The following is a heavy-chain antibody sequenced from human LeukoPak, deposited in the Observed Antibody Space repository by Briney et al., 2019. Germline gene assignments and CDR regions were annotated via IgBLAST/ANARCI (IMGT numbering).Heavy chain of an antibody. V-gene: IGHV3-20*04. CDR3: ARGFRNGPFDC. J-gene: IGHJ4*02. CDR2: INRNGGST. Sequence: GGSLRLSCEASGFTFDDYGISWVRQPPGEGLEWVSGINRNGGSTDYADSVKGRFTISRDNAKNSHFLQMNSLRVEDTALYYCARGFRNGPFDCWGQGTLVTVSS. CDR1: GFTFDDYG. D-gene: IGHD2-8*01.